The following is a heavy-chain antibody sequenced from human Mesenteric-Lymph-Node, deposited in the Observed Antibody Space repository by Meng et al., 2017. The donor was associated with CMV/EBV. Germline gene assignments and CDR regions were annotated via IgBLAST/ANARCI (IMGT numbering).Heavy chain of an antibody. V-gene: IGHV4-34*01. CDR1: SVSGYY. CDR3: ARVVVVRNSGIAAAGTDY. D-gene: IGHD6-13*01. Sequence: SVSGYYWSWVRQPPGKGLEWIGEINHSGSTNYNPSIKSRVTISVDTSKNQFSLKLSSVTAADTAVYYCARVVVVRNSGIAAAGTDYWGQGTLVTVSS. CDR2: INHSGST. J-gene: IGHJ4*02.